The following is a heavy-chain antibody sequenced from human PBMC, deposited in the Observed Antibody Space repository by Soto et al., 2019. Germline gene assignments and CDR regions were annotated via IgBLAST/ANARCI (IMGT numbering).Heavy chain of an antibody. CDR3: AREFSRFIWGSDCSGGSCYPNDAFDI. CDR2: INPSGGST. Sequence: ASVKVSCKASGYTFTSYYMHWVRQAPGQGLEWMGIINPSGGSTSYAQKFQGRVTMTRDTSTSTVYMELSSLRSEDTAVYYCAREFSRFIWGSDCSGGSCYPNDAFDIWGQGTTVTVSS. D-gene: IGHD2-15*01. CDR1: GYTFTSYY. J-gene: IGHJ3*02. V-gene: IGHV1-46*03.